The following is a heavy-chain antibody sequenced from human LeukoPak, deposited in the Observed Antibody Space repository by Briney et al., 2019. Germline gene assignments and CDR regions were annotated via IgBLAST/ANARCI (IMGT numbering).Heavy chain of an antibody. CDR1: GGSISSYY. J-gene: IGHJ4*02. CDR2: IYYSGST. D-gene: IGHD6-19*01. V-gene: IGHV4-59*08. Sequence: PSETLSLTCTVSGGSISSYYWSWIRQPPGKGLEWIGYIYYSGSTNHNPSLKSRVTISVDTSKNQFSLKLSSVTAADTAVYYCARGAVAGTGTFDYWGQGTLVTVSS. CDR3: ARGAVAGTGTFDY.